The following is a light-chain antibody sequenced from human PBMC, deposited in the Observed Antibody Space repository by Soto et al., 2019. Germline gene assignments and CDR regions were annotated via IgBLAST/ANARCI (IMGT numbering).Light chain of an antibody. CDR1: KNDIGVYDF. V-gene: IGLV2-8*01. CDR3: FSYAGSTYV. Sequence: QSVLAQPPSASGSPGQSVTISCTGTKNDIGVYDFVSWYQHHPGKAPRLIIYEVVQRPSGVPDRFSGSKSGNTASLTISGLQAEDEADYYCFSYAGSTYVFGTGTKVTVL. J-gene: IGLJ1*01. CDR2: EVV.